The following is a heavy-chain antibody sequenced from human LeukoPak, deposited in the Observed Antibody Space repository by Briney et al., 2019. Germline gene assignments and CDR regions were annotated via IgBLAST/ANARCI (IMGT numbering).Heavy chain of an antibody. V-gene: IGHV3-30*18. CDR2: ISYDGSNK. J-gene: IGHJ4*02. D-gene: IGHD6-19*01. CDR1: GFTFSSYG. Sequence: PGGSLRLSCAASGFTFSSYGMHWVGQAPGKGLEWVAVISYDGSNKYYADSVKGRFTISRDNSKNMLYLQMNSLRAEDTAVYYCAKDRLRIAVAGTGNFDYWGQGTLVTVSS. CDR3: AKDRLRIAVAGTGNFDY.